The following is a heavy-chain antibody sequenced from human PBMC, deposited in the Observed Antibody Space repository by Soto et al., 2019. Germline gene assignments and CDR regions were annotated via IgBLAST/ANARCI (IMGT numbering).Heavy chain of an antibody. Sequence: QLGGSLRLSCAASGFTFSSYAMSWVRQAPGKGLEWVSAISGSGGSTYYADSVKGRFTISRDNSKNTLYLQMNSLRAEDTAVYYCATQKGIVDTAMVIDYWGQGTLVTVSS. D-gene: IGHD5-18*01. CDR1: GFTFSSYA. J-gene: IGHJ4*02. V-gene: IGHV3-23*01. CDR3: ATQKGIVDTAMVIDY. CDR2: ISGSGGST.